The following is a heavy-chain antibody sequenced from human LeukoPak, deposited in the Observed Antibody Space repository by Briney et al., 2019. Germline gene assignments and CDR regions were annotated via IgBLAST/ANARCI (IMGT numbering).Heavy chain of an antibody. CDR2: IKEDGSDK. D-gene: IGHD3-16*01. CDR1: GFIFSYYW. V-gene: IGHV3-7*01. CDR3: ARYDGGVAIDY. J-gene: IGHJ4*02. Sequence: GGSLRLSGAASGFIFSYYWMSWFRQPQGKGLEWVANIKEDGSDKYYVDSVKGRFTISRHNAENSLYLQMNSLRAEDTAVYYCARYDGGVAIDYWGQGTLVTVSS.